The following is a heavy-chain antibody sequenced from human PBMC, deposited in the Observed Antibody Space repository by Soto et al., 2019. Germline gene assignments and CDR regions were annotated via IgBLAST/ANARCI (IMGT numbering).Heavy chain of an antibody. V-gene: IGHV3-23*01. CDR2: IGASGDIT. J-gene: IGHJ4*02. CDR3: AKDDFTDRGDDYFDY. CDR1: GFSFTNFA. Sequence: GGSLRLSCAASGFSFTNFAMSWVRQAPGKGLEWVAGIGASGDITWYADSVKSRLSISRDNSKNTLYLQLNSLRFEDTVVYYCAKDDFTDRGDDYFDYWGPGTLVTVSS. D-gene: IGHD2-21*02.